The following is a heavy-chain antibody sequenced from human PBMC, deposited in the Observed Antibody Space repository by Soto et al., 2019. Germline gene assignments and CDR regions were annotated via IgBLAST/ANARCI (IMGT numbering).Heavy chain of an antibody. Sequence: ASVKVSCKASGYTFTSYGISWVRQAPGQGLEWMGWISAYNGNTNYAQKLQGRVTMTTDTSTSTAYMELRSLRSDDTAVYYCARDAPAAMGKFWGTVFDYWGQGTLVTVSS. J-gene: IGHJ4*02. CDR1: GYTFTSYG. D-gene: IGHD2-2*01. V-gene: IGHV1-18*01. CDR2: ISAYNGNT. CDR3: ARDAPAAMGKFWGTVFDY.